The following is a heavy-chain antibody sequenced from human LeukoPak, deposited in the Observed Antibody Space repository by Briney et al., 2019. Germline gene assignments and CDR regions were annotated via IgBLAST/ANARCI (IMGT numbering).Heavy chain of an antibody. Sequence: GGSLRLSCAASGSTFSRYGMHWVRQAPGKGLEWVAVISYDGSNKYYTDSVKGRFTISRDNSKNTLYLQMNSLRAEDTAVYYCARDWALDTWGQGTLVTVSS. CDR3: ARDWALDT. J-gene: IGHJ4*02. D-gene: IGHD1-1*01. V-gene: IGHV3-30*03. CDR2: ISYDGSNK. CDR1: GSTFSRYG.